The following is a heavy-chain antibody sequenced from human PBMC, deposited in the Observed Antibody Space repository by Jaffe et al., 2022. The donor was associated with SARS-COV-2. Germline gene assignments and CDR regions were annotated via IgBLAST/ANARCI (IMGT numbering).Heavy chain of an antibody. CDR3: ARPDSQQLVPFDY. J-gene: IGHJ4*02. Sequence: QVQLVQSGAEVKKPGASVKVSCKASGYTFTSYAMHWVRQAPGQRLEWMGWINAGNGNTKYSQKFQGRVTITRDTSASTAYMELSSLRSEDTAVYYCARPDSQQLVPFDYWGQGTLVTVSS. V-gene: IGHV1-3*01. CDR2: INAGNGNT. D-gene: IGHD6-13*01. CDR1: GYTFTSYA.